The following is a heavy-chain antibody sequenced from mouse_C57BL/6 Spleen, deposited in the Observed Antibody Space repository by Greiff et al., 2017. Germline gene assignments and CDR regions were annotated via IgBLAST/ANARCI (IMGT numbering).Heavy chain of an antibody. Sequence: QVQLQQSGAELARPGASVKMSCKASGYTFTSYTMHWVKQRPGQGLEWIGYINPSSGYTKYNQKFKDKATLTADKSSSTAYMQLSSLTSEDSAVYYCARSGGSSFYAMDYWGQGTSVTVSS. J-gene: IGHJ4*01. V-gene: IGHV1-4*01. CDR1: GYTFTSYT. CDR3: ARSGGSSFYAMDY. D-gene: IGHD1-1*01. CDR2: INPSSGYT.